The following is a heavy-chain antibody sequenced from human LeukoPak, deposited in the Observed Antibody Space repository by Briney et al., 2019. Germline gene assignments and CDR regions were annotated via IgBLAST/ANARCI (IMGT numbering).Heavy chain of an antibody. CDR3: ARVAAAGKGWFDP. Sequence: ASVKVSCKASGYTFTDYYIHWVRQAPGQGLEWMGWINPNSGGTNYAQKFQGRVTMTRDTSISTAYMELSRLRSDDTAVYYCARVAAAGKGWFDPWGQGTLVTVSS. V-gene: IGHV1-2*02. CDR1: GYTFTDYY. D-gene: IGHD6-13*01. J-gene: IGHJ5*02. CDR2: INPNSGGT.